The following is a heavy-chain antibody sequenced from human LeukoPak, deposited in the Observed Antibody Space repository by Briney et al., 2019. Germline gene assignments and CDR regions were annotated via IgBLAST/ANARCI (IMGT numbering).Heavy chain of an antibody. CDR2: IYYSGST. Sequence: SETLSLTCTVSGGSISSSSYYWGWIRQPPGKGLEWIGSIYYSGSTYYNPSLKSRVTISVDTSKNQFSLKLSSVTAADTAVYYCARVLSVDILTGYGYWGQGTLVTVSS. D-gene: IGHD3-9*01. CDR1: GGSISSSSYY. V-gene: IGHV4-39*07. CDR3: ARVLSVDILTGYGY. J-gene: IGHJ4*02.